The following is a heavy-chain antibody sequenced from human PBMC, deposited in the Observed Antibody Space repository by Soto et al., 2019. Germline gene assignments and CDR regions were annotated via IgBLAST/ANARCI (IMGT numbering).Heavy chain of an antibody. D-gene: IGHD2-15*01. J-gene: IGHJ5*02. Sequence: QVQLQESGPGLVKPSETLSLTCTVSGGSISSYYWSWIRQPPGKGLEWIGYIYYSGSTNYNPSLKGRVTISVDTSKNQYYLKLSSVTAADTAVYYCARDRRCCSGGSCYNNWFDPWGQGTLVTVSS. V-gene: IGHV4-59*01. CDR1: GGSISSYY. CDR2: IYYSGST. CDR3: ARDRRCCSGGSCYNNWFDP.